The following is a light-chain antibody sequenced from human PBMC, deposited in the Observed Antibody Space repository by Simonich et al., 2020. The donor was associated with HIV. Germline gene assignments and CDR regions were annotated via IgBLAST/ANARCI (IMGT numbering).Light chain of an antibody. Sequence: SVLTQPPSASGTPGQRVTISWSGSSSNIGRDTVNWYQQLPGTAPKLLIYRNNQRPSGVPDRFSGSKSGTSASLAISGLQSEDEADYYCAAWDDSLNGWVFGGGTKLTVL. CDR2: RNN. V-gene: IGLV1-44*01. CDR1: SSNIGRDT. CDR3: AAWDDSLNGWV. J-gene: IGLJ3*02.